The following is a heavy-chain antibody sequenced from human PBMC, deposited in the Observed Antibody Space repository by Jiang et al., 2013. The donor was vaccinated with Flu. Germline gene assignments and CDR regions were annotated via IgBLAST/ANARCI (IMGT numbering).Heavy chain of an antibody. J-gene: IGHJ5*02. V-gene: IGHV4-59*02. D-gene: IGHD2-21*01. Sequence: GPGLVKPSETLSLTCNVSGASVVNHYWHWIRQSPGKGLEWLGFIYYSGSTNYNPSLKGRVTVSIDKSKNQFSLQLKSVTAADTAVYYCAKEVKFSRVGWFDPWGQGIPVSVSS. CDR1: GASVVNHY. CDR2: IYYSGST. CDR3: AKEVKFSRVGWFDP.